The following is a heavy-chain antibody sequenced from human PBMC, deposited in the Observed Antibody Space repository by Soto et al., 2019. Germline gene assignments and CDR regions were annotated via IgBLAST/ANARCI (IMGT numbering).Heavy chain of an antibody. D-gene: IGHD1-26*01. J-gene: IGHJ3*02. CDR2: ISYDGSNK. V-gene: IGHV3-30-3*01. CDR3: ARAAAYSGSYWMRGAFDI. Sequence: QVQLVESGGGVVQPGRSLRLSCAASGFTFSSYAMHWVRQAPGKGLEWVAVISYDGSNKYYADSVKGRFTISRDNSKNTLYLQMNSLRAEDTAVYYCARAAAYSGSYWMRGAFDIWGQGTMVTVSS. CDR1: GFTFSSYA.